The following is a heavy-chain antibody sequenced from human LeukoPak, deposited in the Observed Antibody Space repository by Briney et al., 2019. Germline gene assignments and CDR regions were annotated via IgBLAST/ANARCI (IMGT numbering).Heavy chain of an antibody. D-gene: IGHD4-17*01. CDR3: ASHDYGDYWYFDY. CDR1: GGSISSSS. V-gene: IGHV3-48*01. Sequence: ETLSLTCTVSGGSISSSSYYWGWIRQPPGKGLEWVSYISSSSSTIYYADSVKGRFTISRDNAKNSLYLQMNSLRAEDTAVYYCASHDYGDYWYFDYRGQGTLVTVSS. J-gene: IGHJ4*02. CDR2: ISSSSSTI.